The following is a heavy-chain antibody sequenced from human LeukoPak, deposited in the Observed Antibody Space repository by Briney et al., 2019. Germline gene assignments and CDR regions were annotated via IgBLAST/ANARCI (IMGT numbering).Heavy chain of an antibody. D-gene: IGHD3-22*01. Sequence: ASVKVSCKASGYTFSRYYMHWVRQAPGQGLEWMGWTNPNSGGTNYAQKFQGRVTMTRDTSINTAYMELSRLRSDDTAVYYCARRYYDSSGYYTTRAVWFDPWGQGTLVTVSS. CDR1: GYTFSRYY. V-gene: IGHV1-2*02. CDR3: ARRYYDSSGYYTTRAVWFDP. CDR2: TNPNSGGT. J-gene: IGHJ5*02.